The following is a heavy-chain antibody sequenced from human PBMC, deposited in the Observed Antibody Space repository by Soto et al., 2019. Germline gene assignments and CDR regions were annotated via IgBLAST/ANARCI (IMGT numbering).Heavy chain of an antibody. J-gene: IGHJ3*02. Sequence: QLHLVQSGAVVKKPGASVTVSCSASGYPVTAYYMHWVRQAPGRGLEWMGGINPATGAAKYTQTIQGRVTMTRDTATSTVFMELSGLTSEDTAVFYCARGGGVGVAGSAAFDMWGQGTLVTVSS. CDR3: ARGGGVGVAGSAAFDM. CDR2: INPATGAA. V-gene: IGHV1-2*02. D-gene: IGHD3-3*01. CDR1: GYPVTAYY.